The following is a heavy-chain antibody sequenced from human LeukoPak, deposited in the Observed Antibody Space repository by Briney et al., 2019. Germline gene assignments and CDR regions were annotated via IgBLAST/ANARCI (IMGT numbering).Heavy chain of an antibody. Sequence: GGSLRLSCAASGFTFSSYSMNWVRQAPGKGLEWVSSISSSSSYIYYADSVKGRFTISRDNAKNSLCLQMNSLRAEDTAVYYCACVELAVPFDYWGQGTLVTVSS. CDR2: ISSSSSYI. J-gene: IGHJ4*02. CDR3: ACVELAVPFDY. V-gene: IGHV3-21*01. CDR1: GFTFSSYS. D-gene: IGHD5-24*01.